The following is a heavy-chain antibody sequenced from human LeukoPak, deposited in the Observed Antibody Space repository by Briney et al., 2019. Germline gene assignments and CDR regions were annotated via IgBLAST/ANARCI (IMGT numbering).Heavy chain of an antibody. J-gene: IGHJ4*02. Sequence: GGSLRLSCAASGFTFSSYWMHWVRQAPGKGLVWISRINSDGTSTTYADSVKGRFTISRDNAKNTLYLQMNSLRAEDTAVYYCASGYYDSSGYANEDYFDYWGQGTLVTVSS. V-gene: IGHV3-74*01. CDR3: ASGYYDSSGYANEDYFDY. D-gene: IGHD3-22*01. CDR1: GFTFSSYW. CDR2: INSDGTST.